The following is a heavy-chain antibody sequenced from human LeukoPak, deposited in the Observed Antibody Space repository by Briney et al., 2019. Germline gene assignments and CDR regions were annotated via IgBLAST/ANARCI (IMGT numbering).Heavy chain of an antibody. V-gene: IGHV3-15*01. Sequence: GGSLRLSCAASGFTFSSYSMNWVRQAPGKGLEWVGRIKSKTEGGTTDYAAPVKGRFTISRDDSKSTVYLQMNSLKIEDTAVYYCATGGYYLDYWGQGTLVTVSS. CDR2: IKSKTEGGTT. J-gene: IGHJ4*02. D-gene: IGHD3-3*01. CDR3: ATGGYYLDY. CDR1: GFTFSSYS.